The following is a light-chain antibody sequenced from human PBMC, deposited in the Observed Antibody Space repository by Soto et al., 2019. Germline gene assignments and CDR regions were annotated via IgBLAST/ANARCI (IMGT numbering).Light chain of an antibody. J-gene: IGLJ2*01. CDR3: AAWDDSLNGVI. V-gene: IGLV1-44*01. CDR1: SSNIGSNS. CDR2: YNN. Sequence: QSVLTQPPSASGTPGQRVTISCSGSSSNIGSNSVNWFQQFPGAAPKVLIYYNNRRPSGVPDRFSGSKSGTSASLAIGGLQSEDEDDYYCAAWDDSLNGVIFGGGTKLTVL.